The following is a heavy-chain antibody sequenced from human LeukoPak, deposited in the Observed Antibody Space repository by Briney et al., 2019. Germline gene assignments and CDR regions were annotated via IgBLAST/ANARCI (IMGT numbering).Heavy chain of an antibody. CDR2: IWCDGSNK. CDR3: ARDRRDWFGGGYYFDY. CDR1: GFTFSSHG. V-gene: IGHV3-33*01. Sequence: GGSLTLSCAASGFTFSSHGMHWVRQAPGKGLEWVALIWCDGSNKYYADSVKGRFTISRDNSKHTLYLQMNSLRAEDTAVYYCARDRRDWFGGGYYFDYWGQGTLVTVSS. D-gene: IGHD3-10*01. J-gene: IGHJ4*02.